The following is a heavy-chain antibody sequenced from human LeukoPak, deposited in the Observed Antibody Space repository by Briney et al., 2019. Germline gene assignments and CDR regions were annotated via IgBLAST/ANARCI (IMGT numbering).Heavy chain of an antibody. D-gene: IGHD3-3*01. Sequence: GESLKISRKASGYTFTNYWVGWVRQMPGKGLEWMGIIYPDDSDTKYSPSFQGQVTISVDESISTAYLQWSSLKASDTAIYYCARHEVGGDSSSGYEYYYYMDVWGKGTAVTVSS. V-gene: IGHV5-51*01. CDR3: ARHEVGGDSSSGYEYYYYMDV. CDR1: GYTFTNYW. CDR2: IYPDDSDT. J-gene: IGHJ6*03.